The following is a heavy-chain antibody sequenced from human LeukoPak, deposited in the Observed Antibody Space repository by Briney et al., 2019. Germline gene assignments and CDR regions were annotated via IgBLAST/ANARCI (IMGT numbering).Heavy chain of an antibody. V-gene: IGHV3-73*01. CDR3: TRPHPNLGYCSSTSCYAVDY. CDR1: GFTFSGSA. Sequence: GGSLRLSCAASGFTFSGSAMHWVRQASGKGLEWVGRIRSKANSYATAYAASVKGRFTISRDDSKNTAYLQMNSLKTEDTAVYYCTRPHPNLGYCSSTSCYAVDYWGQGTLVTVSS. D-gene: IGHD2-2*01. J-gene: IGHJ4*02. CDR2: IRSKANSYAT.